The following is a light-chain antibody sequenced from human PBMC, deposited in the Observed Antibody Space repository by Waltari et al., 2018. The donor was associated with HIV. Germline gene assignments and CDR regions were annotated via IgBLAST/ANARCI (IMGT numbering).Light chain of an antibody. V-gene: IGLV3-1*01. CDR1: QLGDKF. Sequence: SYELTQPPSVSVSPGQTASITCSGDQLGDKFVCWYQQRPGQSPVLVIYQDTKRPSGIPERFSGSNSGNTATLTITGTQSMDEADYYCQAWDRSAVFGGGTKLTVL. CDR3: QAWDRSAV. CDR2: QDT. J-gene: IGLJ2*01.